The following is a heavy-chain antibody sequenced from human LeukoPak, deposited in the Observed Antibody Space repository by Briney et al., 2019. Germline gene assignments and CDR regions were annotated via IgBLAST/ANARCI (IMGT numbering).Heavy chain of an antibody. Sequence: VASVKVSCKASGYTFTGYYMHWVRQAPGQGLEWMGWINPNSGGTNYAQKFQGRVTMTRDTSISTAYMELSRLGSDDTAVYYRARSIAVAGTVADYWGQGTLVTVSS. CDR2: INPNSGGT. J-gene: IGHJ4*02. V-gene: IGHV1-2*02. CDR1: GYTFTGYY. D-gene: IGHD6-19*01. CDR3: ARSIAVAGTVADY.